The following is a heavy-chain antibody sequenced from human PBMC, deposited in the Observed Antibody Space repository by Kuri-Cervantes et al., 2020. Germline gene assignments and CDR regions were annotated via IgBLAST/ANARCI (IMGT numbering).Heavy chain of an antibody. Sequence: SVKVSCKASGGTFSSYAISWVRQAPGQGLAWMGGIIPIFGTANYAQKFQGRVTITADKSTSKAYMELISLRSEDTAVYYCARVPFLEWLNYYDYYMDVWGKGTTVTVSS. J-gene: IGHJ6*03. V-gene: IGHV1-69*06. CDR2: IIPIFGTA. CDR3: ARVPFLEWLNYYDYYMDV. D-gene: IGHD3-3*02. CDR1: GGTFSSYA.